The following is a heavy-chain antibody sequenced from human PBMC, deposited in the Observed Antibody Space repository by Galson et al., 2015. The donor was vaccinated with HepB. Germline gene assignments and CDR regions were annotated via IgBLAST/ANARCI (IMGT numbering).Heavy chain of an antibody. CDR3: ARGYCSGGSCYSADY. CDR1: GDSVSSHSAA. Sequence: CAISGDSVSSHSAAWNWIRQSPSRGLEWLGRTYYRSKWYNDYAVSVKSRITINPDTSKNQFSLQLNSVTPEDTAVYYCARGYCSGGSCYSADYWGQGTLVTVSS. D-gene: IGHD2-15*01. V-gene: IGHV6-1*01. J-gene: IGHJ4*02. CDR2: TYYRSKWYN.